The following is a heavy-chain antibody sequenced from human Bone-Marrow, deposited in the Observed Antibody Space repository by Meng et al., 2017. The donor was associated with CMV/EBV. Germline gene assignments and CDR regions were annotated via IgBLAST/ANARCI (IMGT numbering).Heavy chain of an antibody. V-gene: IGHV1-69*10. CDR3: ARSKSVDLKYYYGMDV. Sequence: CSFSSYAICCVQQAPGQGLELMGGIIPILGIANSAQKFQGSVTITADKSTSTAYMELSSLRSEDTAVYYCARSKSVDLKYYYGMDVWGQGTTVTVSS. D-gene: IGHD3/OR15-3a*01. CDR1: CSFSSYA. CDR2: IIPILGIA. J-gene: IGHJ6*02.